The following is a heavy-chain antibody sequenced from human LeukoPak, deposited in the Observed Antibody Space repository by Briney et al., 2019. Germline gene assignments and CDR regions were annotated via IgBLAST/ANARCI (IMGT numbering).Heavy chain of an antibody. Sequence: TVSCTASGYTFTIYDINWVRQATGQGLEWMGIIYPGDSDTRYSPSFQGQVTISADKSISTAYLQWSSLKASDTAMYYCARRGDGYNYRYWGQGTLVTVSS. V-gene: IGHV5-51*01. D-gene: IGHD5-24*01. J-gene: IGHJ4*02. CDR2: IYPGDSDT. CDR3: ARRGDGYNYRY. CDR1: GYTFTIYD.